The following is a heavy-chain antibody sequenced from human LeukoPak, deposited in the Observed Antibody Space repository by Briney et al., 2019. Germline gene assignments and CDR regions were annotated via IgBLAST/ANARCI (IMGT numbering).Heavy chain of an antibody. V-gene: IGHV1-8*02. CDR2: MNPNSGNT. CDR1: GYTFTSYD. J-gene: IGHJ3*02. Sequence: ASVKVSCKASGYTFTSYDINWVRQATGQGLEWMGWMNPNSGNTGYAQKFQGRVTMTTDTSTSTAYMELRSLRSDDTAVYYCARGRRYGDSTGGGSFDIWGQGTMVTVSS. D-gene: IGHD4-17*01. CDR3: ARGRRYGDSTGGGSFDI.